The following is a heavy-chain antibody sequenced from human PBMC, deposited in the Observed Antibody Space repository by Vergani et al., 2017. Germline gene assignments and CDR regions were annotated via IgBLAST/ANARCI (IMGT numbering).Heavy chain of an antibody. CDR3: ARIVSQGYYYGMDV. D-gene: IGHD2/OR15-2a*01. V-gene: IGHV2-5*02. Sequence: QITLKESGPTLVKPTQTLTLTCTFSGFSLSTSGVGVGWIRQPPGKALEWLALIYWDDDKRYSPSLKSRLTITKDTSKNQVVLTMTNMEPVDTATYYCARIVSQGYYYGMDVWGQGTTVTVAS. CDR1: GFSLSTSGVG. J-gene: IGHJ6*02. CDR2: IYWDDDK.